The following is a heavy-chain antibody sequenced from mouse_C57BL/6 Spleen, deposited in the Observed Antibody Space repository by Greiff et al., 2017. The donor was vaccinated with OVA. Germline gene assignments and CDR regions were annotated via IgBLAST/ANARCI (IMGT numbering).Heavy chain of an antibody. CDR1: GFTFSDYG. Sequence: EVKVVESGGGLVKPGGSLKLSCAASGFTFSDYGMHWVRQAPEKGLEWVAYISSGSSTIYYADTVKGRFTITRDNAKNTLFLQMTSRRSEDTAMDDCARGGYYGFAYWGQGTLVTVAA. CDR2: ISSGSSTI. D-gene: IGHD2-3*01. CDR3: ARGGYYGFAY. V-gene: IGHV5-17*01. J-gene: IGHJ3*01.